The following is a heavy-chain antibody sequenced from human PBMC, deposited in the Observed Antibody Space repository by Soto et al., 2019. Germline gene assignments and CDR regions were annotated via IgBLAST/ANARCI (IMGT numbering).Heavy chain of an antibody. D-gene: IGHD3-10*01. CDR1: GYTFTGYY. CDR3: ARGLTMVRGVILDAFDI. CDR2: INPNSGGT. V-gene: IGHV1-2*04. Sequence: ASVKVSCKASGYTFTGYYMHWVRQAPGQGLEWMGWINPNSGGTNYAQKFQGWVTMTRDTSISTAYMELSRLRSGDTAVYYCARGLTMVRGVILDAFDIWGQGTRVTVSS. J-gene: IGHJ3*02.